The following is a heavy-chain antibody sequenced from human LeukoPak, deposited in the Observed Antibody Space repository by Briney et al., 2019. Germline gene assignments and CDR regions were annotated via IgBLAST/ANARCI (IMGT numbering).Heavy chain of an antibody. D-gene: IGHD1-26*01. J-gene: IGHJ5*02. CDR3: ARETIEGFDP. CDR1: GYTITGYY. Sequence: ASVKVSCKASGYTITGYYMHLVRQAAGQGLEWMGWINPNSGGTNYAQRFQGRVTMTRDTSISTAYMELSRLRSDDTAVYYCARETIEGFDPWGQGTLVTVSS. V-gene: IGHV1-2*02. CDR2: INPNSGGT.